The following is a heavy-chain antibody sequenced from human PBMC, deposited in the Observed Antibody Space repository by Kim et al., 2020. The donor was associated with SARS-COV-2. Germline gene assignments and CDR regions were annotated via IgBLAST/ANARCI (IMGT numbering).Heavy chain of an antibody. D-gene: IGHD6-19*01. V-gene: IGHV3-7*01. CDR3: ARVADYSSGWYRSYYYYGMDV. CDR2: IKQDGSEK. CDR1: GFTFSSYW. Sequence: GGSLRLSCAASGFTFSSYWMSWVRQAPGKGLEWVANIKQDGSEKYYVDSVKGRFTISRDNAKNSLYLQMNSLRAEDTAVYYCARVADYSSGWYRSYYYYGMDVWGQGTTVTVSS. J-gene: IGHJ6*02.